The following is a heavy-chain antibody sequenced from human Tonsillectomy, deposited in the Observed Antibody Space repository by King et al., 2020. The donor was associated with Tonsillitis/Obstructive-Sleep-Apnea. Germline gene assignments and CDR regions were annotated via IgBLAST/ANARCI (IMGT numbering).Heavy chain of an antibody. D-gene: IGHD3-22*01. CDR2: INWNGGST. Sequence: VQLVESGGGVIRPGGSLTLSCAASGITLDDYGMSWVRQAPGKGLEWVSGINWNGGSTGYADSVKGRFTISRDNAKNSLYLQMNNLRAEDTALYYCARDFPYNYDSSGYYQGASVDYWGEGPLVTVSS. CDR1: GITLDDYG. J-gene: IGHJ4*02. CDR3: ARDFPYNYDSSGYYQGASVDY. V-gene: IGHV3-20*04.